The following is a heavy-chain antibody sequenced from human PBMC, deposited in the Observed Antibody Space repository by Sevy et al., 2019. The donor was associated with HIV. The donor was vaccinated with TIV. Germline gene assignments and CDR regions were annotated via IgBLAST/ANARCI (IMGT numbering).Heavy chain of an antibody. V-gene: IGHV3-7*01. Sequence: GGSLRLSCAASGFTFSSHYMSWVRQAPGKGLEWVANIKQDGSDKFYVDSVKGRFTISRDKAKNSVYLQMNSLRVEDTAVYYCAREAVTGKIDDASDIWGQGTMVTVSS. D-gene: IGHD6-19*01. CDR3: AREAVTGKIDDASDI. J-gene: IGHJ3*02. CDR2: IKQDGSDK. CDR1: GFTFSSHY.